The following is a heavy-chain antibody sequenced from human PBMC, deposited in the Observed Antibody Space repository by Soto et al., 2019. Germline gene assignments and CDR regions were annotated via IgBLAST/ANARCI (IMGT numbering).Heavy chain of an antibody. Sequence: SQTLALACGITGDSVSSSSAGWSCVRQSPSRGLEWLGRTYYRSKWYYEYAVSVRGRITINPDTSKNQYSLQLNSVTPEDTAVYFCARGEQYSGRIFDYWGQGTLVTVSS. V-gene: IGHV6-1*01. CDR3: ARGEQYSGRIFDY. J-gene: IGHJ4*01. CDR2: TYYRSKWYY. CDR1: GDSVSSSSAG. D-gene: IGHD1-26*01.